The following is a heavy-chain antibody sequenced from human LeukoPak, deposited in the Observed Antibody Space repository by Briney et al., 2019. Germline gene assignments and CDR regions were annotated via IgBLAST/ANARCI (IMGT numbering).Heavy chain of an antibody. J-gene: IGHJ6*03. CDR1: GFTVSSNY. D-gene: IGHD6-25*01. CDR2: IGVSGGDT. Sequence: GGSLRLSCAASGFTVSSNYMSWVRQAPGKGLEWVSIIGVSGGDTYYADSVKGRFTISRDNSKNTLYVQMNSLRAEDTAVYYCARGGRYYMDVWGKGTTVTVSS. CDR3: ARGGRYYMDV. V-gene: IGHV3-23*01.